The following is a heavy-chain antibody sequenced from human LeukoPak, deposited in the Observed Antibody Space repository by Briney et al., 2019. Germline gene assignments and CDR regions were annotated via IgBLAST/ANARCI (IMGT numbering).Heavy chain of an antibody. V-gene: IGHV4-38-2*02. J-gene: IGHJ6*03. CDR2: IYHSGST. D-gene: IGHD3-9*01. CDR1: GYSISSGYY. CDR3: AREFGGDDVLTGFYYYYYMDV. Sequence: SETLSLTCTVSGYSISSGYYWGWIRQPPGKGLEWIGSIYHSGSTYYNPSLKSRVTISVDTSKNQFSLKLSSVTAADTAVYYCAREFGGDDVLTGFYYYYYMDVWGKGTTVTISS.